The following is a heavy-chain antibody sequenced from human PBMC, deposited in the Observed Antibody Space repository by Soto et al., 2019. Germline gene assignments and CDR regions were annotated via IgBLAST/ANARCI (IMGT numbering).Heavy chain of an antibody. CDR2: ISESGST. Sequence: QVQLQQSGPGLVKPSGTLSLTCAVSGGSISSSNWWSWVRQAPGKGLEWIGEISESGSTNYNPSLESRVLISVDKVKSQLALKLSSVTAAGTAVYFCARYSGAYYFGSWGQGTLVSVSS. V-gene: IGHV4-4*02. CDR1: GGSISSSNW. J-gene: IGHJ4*02. CDR3: ARYSGAYYFGS. D-gene: IGHD6-6*01.